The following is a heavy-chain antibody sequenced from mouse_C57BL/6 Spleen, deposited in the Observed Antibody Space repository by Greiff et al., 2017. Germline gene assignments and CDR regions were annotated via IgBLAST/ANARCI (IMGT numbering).Heavy chain of an antibody. D-gene: IGHD1-1*01. Sequence: VQLQQPGAELVKPGASVKLSCKASGYTFTSYWMQWVKQRPGQGLEWIGEIDPSDSYTNYNQKFKGKATLTVDTSSSTAYMQLSSLTSEDSAVYYCARSLYYGSSYFFDYWGQGTTLTVSS. CDR3: ARSLYYGSSYFFDY. V-gene: IGHV1-50*01. J-gene: IGHJ2*01. CDR1: GYTFTSYW. CDR2: IDPSDSYT.